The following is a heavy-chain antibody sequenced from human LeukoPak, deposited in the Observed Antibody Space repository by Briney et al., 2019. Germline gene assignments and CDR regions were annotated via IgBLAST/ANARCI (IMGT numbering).Heavy chain of an antibody. J-gene: IGHJ4*02. CDR2: IGIRSSTI. V-gene: IGHV3-48*01. CDR1: GFTFSNYN. D-gene: IGHD6-19*01. Sequence: GGSLRLSCAASGFTFSNYNMDWVRQAPGKGLEWISYIGIRSSTIYYADSVKGRFTISRDNAKNSLYLQMNSLRAEDTAIYYCARDDIAVATCFDYWGQGTLVTVSS. CDR3: ARDDIAVATCFDY.